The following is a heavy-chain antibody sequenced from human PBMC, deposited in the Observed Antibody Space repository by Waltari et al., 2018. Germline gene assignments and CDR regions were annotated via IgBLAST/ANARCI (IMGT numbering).Heavy chain of an antibody. J-gene: IGHJ4*02. CDR2: IIPILGIA. Sequence: QVQLVQSGAEGKKPGSSVTVSSKASGGHLSSHTNSWVRQAPGQGLEWMGRIIPILGIANYAQKFQGRVTITADKSTSTAYMELSSLRSEDTAVYYCARTQKWTYDYWGQGTLVTVSS. D-gene: IGHD1-26*01. V-gene: IGHV1-69*02. CDR3: ARTQKWTYDY. CDR1: GGHLSSHT.